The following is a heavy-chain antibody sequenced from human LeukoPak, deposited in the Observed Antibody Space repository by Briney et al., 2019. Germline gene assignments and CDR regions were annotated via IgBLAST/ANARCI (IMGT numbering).Heavy chain of an antibody. V-gene: IGHV4-59*01. Sequence: PSGTPSLTSTVSRGSINSYYWSCIRQPPGPGRECIGYFYYSGNTNYHPPLRSRATISVDTSKNQFSLQLSSVTAAATAVYYCARGPYYYEPDYWGQGTLVTVSS. D-gene: IGHD3-22*01. CDR1: RGSINSYY. J-gene: IGHJ4*02. CDR2: FYYSGNT. CDR3: ARGPYYYEPDY.